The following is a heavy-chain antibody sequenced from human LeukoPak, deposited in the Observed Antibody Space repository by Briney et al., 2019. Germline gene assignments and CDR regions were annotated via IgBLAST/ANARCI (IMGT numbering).Heavy chain of an antibody. CDR1: GGSFSGYY. D-gene: IGHD3-10*01. V-gene: IGHV4-34*01. CDR2: INHSGST. Sequence: SETLSLTCAVYGGSFSGYYWSWIRQPPGKGLEWIGGINHSGSTNYNPSLKSRVTISVDTSKSQFSLKLSSVTAADTAVYYCARGQWFGESPPFDYWGQGTLVTVSS. CDR3: ARGQWFGESPPFDY. J-gene: IGHJ4*02.